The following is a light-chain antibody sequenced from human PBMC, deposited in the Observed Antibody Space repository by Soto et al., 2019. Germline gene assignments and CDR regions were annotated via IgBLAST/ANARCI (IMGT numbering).Light chain of an antibody. CDR3: QQYKSWPIT. J-gene: IGKJ5*01. V-gene: IGKV3D-15*01. CDR2: GVS. CDR1: QSVDTN. Sequence: EIVMTQSPATLSLSPGDTATLSCRASQSVDTNLAWYVQKPGQAPRRLMYGVSTWGTGVTARFSGSGSGTEFTLTLRSLQSEDFAIYYCQQYKSWPITFGQGTRLEIK.